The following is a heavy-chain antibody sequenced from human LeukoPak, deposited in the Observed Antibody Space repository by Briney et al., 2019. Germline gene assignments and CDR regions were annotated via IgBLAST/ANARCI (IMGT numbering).Heavy chain of an antibody. D-gene: IGHD3-22*01. V-gene: IGHV5-51*01. Sequence: GESLKICCKGSGYSFTNYWIGWVRQMPGKGLEWMGIIYPGDSDTKYSPSFQGQVTISADKSISTAYLQWSSLKASDTAMYYCATLRSGYYYDYFDYWGQGTLVAVSS. CDR1: GYSFTNYW. J-gene: IGHJ4*02. CDR3: ATLRSGYYYDYFDY. CDR2: IYPGDSDT.